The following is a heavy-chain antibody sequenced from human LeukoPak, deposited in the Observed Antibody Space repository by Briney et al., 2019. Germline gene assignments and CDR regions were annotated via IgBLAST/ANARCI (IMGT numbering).Heavy chain of an antibody. D-gene: IGHD3-22*01. J-gene: IGHJ4*02. CDR2: IWYDGSNK. V-gene: IGHV3-33*01. CDR1: GFTFSSYG. Sequence: GGSLRLSCAASGFTFSSYGMHWVRQAPGKGLEGVAVIWYDGSNKYYADSVKGRFTISRDNSKNTLYLQMNSLRAEDTAVYYCARDADYYDSSGYYTYWGRGTLVTVSS. CDR3: ARDADYYDSSGYYTY.